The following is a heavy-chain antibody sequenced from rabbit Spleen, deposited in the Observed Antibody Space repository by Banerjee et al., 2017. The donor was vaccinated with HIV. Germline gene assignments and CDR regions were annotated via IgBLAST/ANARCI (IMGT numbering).Heavy chain of an antibody. CDR3: ARDTGSSFSSYGMDL. V-gene: IGHV1S40*01. J-gene: IGHJ6*01. CDR1: GFSFIAGYY. Sequence: QSLEESGGDLVKPGASLTLTCTASGFSFIAGYYMCWVRQAPGKGLEWIACIHAGSSSGFTYSATWAKGRFTCSKTSSTTVTLQMTSLTVADTATYFCARDTGSSFSSYGMDLWGPGTLVTVS. D-gene: IGHD8-1*01. CDR2: IHAGSSSGFT.